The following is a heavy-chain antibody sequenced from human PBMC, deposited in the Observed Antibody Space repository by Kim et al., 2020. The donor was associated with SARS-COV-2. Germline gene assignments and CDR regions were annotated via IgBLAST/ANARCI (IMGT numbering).Heavy chain of an antibody. D-gene: IGHD2-15*01. CDR3: ARIGDY. CDR2: PWDSDT. Sequence: PWDSDTRYSPSLQRQVTISADKSISTAYLQWSSLKASDTAMYYCARIGDYWGQGTLVTVSS. J-gene: IGHJ4*02. V-gene: IGHV5-51*01.